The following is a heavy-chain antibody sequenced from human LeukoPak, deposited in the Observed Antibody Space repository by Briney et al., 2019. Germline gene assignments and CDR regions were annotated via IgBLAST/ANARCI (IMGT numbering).Heavy chain of an antibody. CDR2: IYSGGST. J-gene: IGHJ4*02. Sequence: QTSETLSLTCTVSGASISDSDFFWAWVRQAPGKGLEWVSVIYSGGSTYYADSVKGRFTISRDNSKNTLYLQMNSLRAEDTAVYYCARGMGELSVRLGNYFDYWGQGTLVTVSS. CDR1: GASISDSDF. D-gene: IGHD3-16*02. CDR3: ARGMGELSVRLGNYFDY. V-gene: IGHV3-66*01.